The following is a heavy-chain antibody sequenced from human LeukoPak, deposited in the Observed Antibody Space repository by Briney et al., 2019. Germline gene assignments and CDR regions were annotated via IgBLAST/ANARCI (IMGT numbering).Heavy chain of an antibody. D-gene: IGHD3-10*01. V-gene: IGHV3-30-3*01. J-gene: IGHJ4*02. Sequence: GRSLRLSCAASGFTFSSYAMHWVRQAPGKGLEWVAVISYDGSNKYYADSVKGRFTISRDNSKNTLYLQMNSLRAEDTAVYYCARGRLETMVRGVIPQDYWGQGTLVTVSS. CDR1: GFTFSSYA. CDR3: ARGRLETMVRGVIPQDY. CDR2: ISYDGSNK.